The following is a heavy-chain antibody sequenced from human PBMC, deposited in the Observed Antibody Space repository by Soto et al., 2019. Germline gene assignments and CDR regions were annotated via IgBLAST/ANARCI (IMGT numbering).Heavy chain of an antibody. Sequence: GGSLRLSCAASGFTFSSYWMSWVRQAPGKGPEWVANIKQDGSEKYYVDSVKGRFTISRDNAKNSLYLQMNSLRAEDTAVYYCAREGFGGVMSYSGMDVWGQGTMVTVSS. V-gene: IGHV3-7*04. CDR3: AREGFGGVMSYSGMDV. D-gene: IGHD3-16*01. CDR1: GFTFSSYW. J-gene: IGHJ6*02. CDR2: IKQDGSEK.